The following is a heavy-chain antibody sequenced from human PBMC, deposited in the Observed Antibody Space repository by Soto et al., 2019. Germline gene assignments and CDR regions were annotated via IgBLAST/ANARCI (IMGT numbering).Heavy chain of an antibody. V-gene: IGHV4-59*02. CDR3: ARSPPAMVSPNI. Sequence: QVQLQESGPGLVKPSETLSLTCSVSGGSVSSYSWSWIRQPPGKGLEWIGYIYYSGSTHYNPSLKSRVTLSTDTSKNEISLRLSSVTASDTAVYYCARSPPAMVSPNIWGQGTLVTVSS. CDR2: IYYSGST. D-gene: IGHD5-18*01. CDR1: GGSVSSYS. J-gene: IGHJ4*02.